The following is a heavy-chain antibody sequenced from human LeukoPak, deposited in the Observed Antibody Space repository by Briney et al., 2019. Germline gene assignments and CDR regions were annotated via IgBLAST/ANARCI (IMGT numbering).Heavy chain of an antibody. CDR3: VTAYCSSTNCYGPEY. CDR1: GLTFPSYA. CDR2: ISTTGSRT. V-gene: IGHV3-64D*06. Sequence: GGSLRLSCSASGLTFPSYALHWVRQAPGKGLEYVSAISTTGSRTYYADSVKGRFTISRDNSKSTMYLQMISLGPEDTAVYYCVTAYCSSTNCYGPEYWGRGTLVTVSS. J-gene: IGHJ4*02. D-gene: IGHD2-2*01.